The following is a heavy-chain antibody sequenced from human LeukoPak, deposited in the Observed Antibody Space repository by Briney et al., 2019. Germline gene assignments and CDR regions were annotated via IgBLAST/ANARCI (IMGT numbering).Heavy chain of an antibody. Sequence: GGSLRLSCAASGFTFSSYAMSWVRQAPGKGLEWVAAIRGNGGSTYYADSVKGRFTISRDNSKNTLYLQMNSLRAEDTAVYYCAKAVDIVATISILFDYWGQGTLVSVSS. V-gene: IGHV3-23*01. CDR1: GFTFSSYA. J-gene: IGHJ4*02. CDR3: AKAVDIVATISILFDY. D-gene: IGHD5-12*01. CDR2: IRGNGGST.